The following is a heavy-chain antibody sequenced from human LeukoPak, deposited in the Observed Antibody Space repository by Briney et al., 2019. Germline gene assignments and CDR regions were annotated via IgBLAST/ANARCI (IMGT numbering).Heavy chain of an antibody. CDR1: GFTFSSYA. CDR3: ARGPTQLRFLEWLDFDY. J-gene: IGHJ4*02. CDR2: ISGSGGST. D-gene: IGHD3-3*01. Sequence: GGSLRLSCAASGFTFSSYAMSWVRQAPGKGLEWVSAISGSGGSTYYADSVKGRFTISRDNSKNTLYLQMNSLRAEDTAVYYCARGPTQLRFLEWLDFDYWGQGTLVTVSS. V-gene: IGHV3-23*01.